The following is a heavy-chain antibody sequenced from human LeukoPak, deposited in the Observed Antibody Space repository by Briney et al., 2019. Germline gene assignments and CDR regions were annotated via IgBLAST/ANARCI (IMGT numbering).Heavy chain of an antibody. CDR2: VNNDGSAT. D-gene: IGHD2/OR15-2a*01. CDR3: TSFFETT. V-gene: IGHV3-74*01. J-gene: IGHJ5*02. CDR1: RFIFTNYW. Sequence: QAGGSLRLSCAASRFIFTNYWIHWVRQAPGKGLVWVSHVNNDGSATSYADSVKGRFTISRDSAKSTVYLHMNSLRVEDTAVYYCTSFFETTWGQGTLVTVSS.